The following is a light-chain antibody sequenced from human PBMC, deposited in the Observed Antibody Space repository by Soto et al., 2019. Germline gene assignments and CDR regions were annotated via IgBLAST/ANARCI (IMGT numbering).Light chain of an antibody. Sequence: VLTQSPGTLSLSPGERATLSCRASQSVKNDYLGWYQQKPGQPPRLLIYASSGRAAGISARFSVSGSGTDFTLTISRLEPEDFAVYYCQQYGTSPPTFGQGTKVDIK. CDR2: ASS. CDR1: QSVKNDY. CDR3: QQYGTSPPT. V-gene: IGKV3-20*01. J-gene: IGKJ1*01.